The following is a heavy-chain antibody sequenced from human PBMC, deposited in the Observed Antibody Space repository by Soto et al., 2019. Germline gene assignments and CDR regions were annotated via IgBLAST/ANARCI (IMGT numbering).Heavy chain of an antibody. D-gene: IGHD2-2*03. V-gene: IGHV3-11*01. CDR2: ISRSGSDI. J-gene: IGHJ6*02. CDR1: GFTFSDYS. Sequence: GGSLRLSCAASGFTFSDYSMNWVRQAQGKRLEWVSYISRSGSDIYYADSVKGRFTISRDNAKNSLFLQMNSLRAEDTAVYYCATVGYCSSTSCQTRYYYYGMDVWGQGTTVTVS. CDR3: ATVGYCSSTSCQTRYYYYGMDV.